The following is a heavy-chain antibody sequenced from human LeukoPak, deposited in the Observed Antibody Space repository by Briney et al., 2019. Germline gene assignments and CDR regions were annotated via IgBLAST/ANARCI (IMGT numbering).Heavy chain of an antibody. D-gene: IGHD6-19*01. CDR2: ISGSGGST. J-gene: IGHJ6*02. V-gene: IGHV3-23*01. CDR1: GFTFSSYA. CDR3: AKDFHSSGWCCYYGMDV. Sequence: GGSLRLSCAASGFTFSSYAMSWVRQAPGKGLEWVSVISGSGGSTYYADSVKGRFIISRDNSKNTLYLQMNSLTAEDTAVYYCAKDFHSSGWCCYYGMDVWGQGTTVTVSS.